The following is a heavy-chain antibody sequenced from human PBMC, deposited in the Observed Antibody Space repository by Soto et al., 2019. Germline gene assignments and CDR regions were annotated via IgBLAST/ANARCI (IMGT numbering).Heavy chain of an antibody. CDR3: ARDEEHCSSTSCSHYYYYGMDV. Sequence: QVQLVESGGGVVQPGRSLRLSCAASGFTFSSYAMHWVRQAPGKGLEWVAVISYDGSNKYYADSVKGRFTISRDNSKNTLYLQMNSLRAEDTAVYYCARDEEHCSSTSCSHYYYYGMDVWGQGTTVTVSS. J-gene: IGHJ6*02. CDR2: ISYDGSNK. D-gene: IGHD2-2*01. V-gene: IGHV3-30-3*01. CDR1: GFTFSSYA.